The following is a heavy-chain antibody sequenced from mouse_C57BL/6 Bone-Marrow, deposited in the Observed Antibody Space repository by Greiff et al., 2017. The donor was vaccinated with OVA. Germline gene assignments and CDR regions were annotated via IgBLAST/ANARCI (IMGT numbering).Heavy chain of an antibody. J-gene: IGHJ1*03. D-gene: IGHD2-4*01. Sequence: QVQLQQPGAELVKPGASVKMSCKASGYTFTSYWITWVKQRPGQGLEWIGDIYPGSGSTNYNEKFKSKATLTVDTSSSTAYMQLSSLTSEDSAVYYCASVRAYDYDGGYWYFDVWGTGTTLTVSS. V-gene: IGHV1-55*01. CDR3: ASVRAYDYDGGYWYFDV. CDR1: GYTFTSYW. CDR2: IYPGSGST.